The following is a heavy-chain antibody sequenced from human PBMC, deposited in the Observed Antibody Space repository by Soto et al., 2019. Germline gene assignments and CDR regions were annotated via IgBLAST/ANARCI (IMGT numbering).Heavy chain of an antibody. D-gene: IGHD6-13*01. CDR3: ARVDQQLGEFFDY. V-gene: IGHV4-31*03. Sequence: SETLSLTCTVSGGSISSGGYYWIWNRQHTGKGLEWIGYIYYSGSTYYNPSLKSRVTISVDTSKNQFPLKLSSVTAADTAVCYSARVDQQLGEFFDYWGQGTLVTVSS. J-gene: IGHJ4*02. CDR2: IYYSGST. CDR1: GGSISSGGYY.